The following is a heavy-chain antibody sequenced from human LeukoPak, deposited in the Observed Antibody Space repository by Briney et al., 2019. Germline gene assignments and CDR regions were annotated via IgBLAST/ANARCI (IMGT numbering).Heavy chain of an antibody. Sequence: SETLSLTCTVSGGSISSSSYYWGWIRQPPGKGLEWIGSIYYSGSTYYNPSLKSRVTISVDTSKYQFSLKLSSVTAADTAVYYCARTRIAAAGTYYGMDVWGQGTTVTVSS. CDR3: ARTRIAAAGTYYGMDV. V-gene: IGHV4-39*07. J-gene: IGHJ6*02. CDR1: GGSISSSSYY. D-gene: IGHD6-13*01. CDR2: IYYSGST.